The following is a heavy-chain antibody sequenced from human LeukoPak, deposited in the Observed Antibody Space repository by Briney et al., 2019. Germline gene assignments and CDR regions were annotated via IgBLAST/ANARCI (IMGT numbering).Heavy chain of an antibody. D-gene: IGHD2-2*01. J-gene: IGHJ4*02. CDR2: ISAYNGNT. V-gene: IGHV1-18*01. CDR1: GYTFTSYG. CDR3: ARDSISGVVVVPAAMVY. Sequence: ASVKVSCKASGYTFTSYGISWVRQAPGQGLEWMGWISAYNGNTNYAQKLQGRVTMTTDTSTSIAYMELRSLRSDDTAVYYCARDSISGVVVVPAAMVYWGQGTLVTVSS.